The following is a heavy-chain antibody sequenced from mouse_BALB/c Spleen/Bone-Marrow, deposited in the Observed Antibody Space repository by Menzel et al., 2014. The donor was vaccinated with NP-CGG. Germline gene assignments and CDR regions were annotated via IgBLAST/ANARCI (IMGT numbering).Heavy chain of an antibody. D-gene: IGHD1-1*01. CDR1: GYAFTNYL. CDR3: ARSYYGSPYFDC. CDR2: INPGSGGT. J-gene: IGHJ2*01. V-gene: IGHV1-54*01. Sequence: QVQLQQSGAELVRPGTSVKVSCKASGYAFTNYLIEWVKQRPGQGLEWIGVINPGSGGTNYNEKFKGKATLTADKSSSTAYMQFSNLTSDDSAVYFCARSYYGSPYFDCWGQGTTLTVSS.